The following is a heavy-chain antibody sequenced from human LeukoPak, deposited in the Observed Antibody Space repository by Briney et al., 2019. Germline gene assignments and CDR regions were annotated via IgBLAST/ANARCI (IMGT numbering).Heavy chain of an antibody. CDR1: GGSISSYY. J-gene: IGHJ5*02. CDR2: IYYSGST. CDR3: ARHGTGYSSSWYPSRGFDP. Sequence: SETLSLTCTVSGGSISSYYWSWIRQPPGKGLEWIGYIYYSGSTNYNPSLKSRVTISVDTSKNQFSLKMSSVTAADTAVYYCARHGTGYSSSWYPSRGFDPWGQGTLVTVSS. V-gene: IGHV4-59*08. D-gene: IGHD6-13*01.